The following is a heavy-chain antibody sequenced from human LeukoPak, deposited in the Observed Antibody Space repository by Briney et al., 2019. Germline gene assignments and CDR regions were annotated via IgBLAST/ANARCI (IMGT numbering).Heavy chain of an antibody. D-gene: IGHD5-18*01. J-gene: IGHJ5*02. CDR3: ARGPHRGYSYGHAGALAPQHNWFDP. CDR1: GGSFSGYY. Sequence: SETLSLTCAAYGGSFSGYYWSWIRQPPGKGLEWIGEINHSGSTNYNPSLKSRVTISVDTSKNQFSLKLSSVTAADTAVYYCARGPHRGYSYGHAGALAPQHNWFDPWGQGTLVTVSS. CDR2: INHSGST. V-gene: IGHV4-34*01.